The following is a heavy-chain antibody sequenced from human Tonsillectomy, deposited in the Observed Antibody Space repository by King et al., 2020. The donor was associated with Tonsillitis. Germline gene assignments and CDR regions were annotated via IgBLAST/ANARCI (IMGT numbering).Heavy chain of an antibody. Sequence: VQLVESGGVVVQPGGSLRLSCAASGFTFDDYTMHWVRQAPGKGLEWVSLISWDGGSTYYADSVKGRFTISRDNSKNSLYLKMNSLRTEDTALYYCAIASSGYYSKDWYFGLWGRGTLVTVSS. CDR2: ISWDGGST. CDR1: GFTFDDYT. V-gene: IGHV3-43*01. J-gene: IGHJ2*01. CDR3: AIASSGYYSKDWYFGL. D-gene: IGHD3-22*01.